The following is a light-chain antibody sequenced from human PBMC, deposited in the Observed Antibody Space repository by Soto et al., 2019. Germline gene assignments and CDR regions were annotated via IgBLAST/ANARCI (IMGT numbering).Light chain of an antibody. CDR1: QSVSSY. CDR2: DAS. CDR3: QQRSIWYA. V-gene: IGKV3-11*01. Sequence: EIVLTQSPATLSLSPGERATLSCRASQSVSSYLAWYQQKPGQPPRLLIYDASNRATGIPARFSGSGSGTDFTLTISSLEPEDFAVYYCQQRSIWYAFGQGTKLEIK. J-gene: IGKJ2*01.